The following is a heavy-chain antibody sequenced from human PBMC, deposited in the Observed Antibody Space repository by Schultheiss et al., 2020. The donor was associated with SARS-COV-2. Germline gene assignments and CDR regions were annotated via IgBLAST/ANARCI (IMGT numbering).Heavy chain of an antibody. CDR2: IYYSGST. CDR1: GGSISSSSYY. CDR3: AKPEWELLYYFDY. D-gene: IGHD1-26*01. V-gene: IGHV4-39*01. Sequence: SETLSLTCTVSGGSISSSSYYWGWIRQPPGKGLEWIGYIYYSGSTNYNPSLKSRVTISVDTSKNQFSLKLSSVTAADTAVYYCAKPEWELLYYFDYWGQGTLVTVSS. J-gene: IGHJ4*02.